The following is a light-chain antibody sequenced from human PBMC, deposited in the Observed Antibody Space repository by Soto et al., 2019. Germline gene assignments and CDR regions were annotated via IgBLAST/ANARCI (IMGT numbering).Light chain of an antibody. V-gene: IGLV1-44*01. CDR3: AAWDASLNGVV. Sequence: QSVLTQPPSASGTPGLRVAFSCSGSSSNIGSNPVSWYQLLPGTAPKLFIYDNERPSGVPDRFSGSKSGTSASLAISGLQSEDEADYYCAAWDASLNGVVFGGGTKLTVL. CDR1: SSNIGSNP. CDR2: DN. J-gene: IGLJ2*01.